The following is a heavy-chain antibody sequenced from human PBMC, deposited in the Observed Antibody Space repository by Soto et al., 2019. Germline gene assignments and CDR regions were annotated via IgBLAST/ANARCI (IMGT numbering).Heavy chain of an antibody. CDR2: INAGNGNT. V-gene: IGHV1-3*01. Sequence: ASVKVSCKASGYTFTSYAMHWVRQAPGQRLEWMGWINAGNGNTKYSQKFQGRVTITRDTSASTAYMELSSLRSEDTAVYYCARDLGSGSYLGWGCYWGQGTLVTVSS. J-gene: IGHJ4*02. D-gene: IGHD1-26*01. CDR3: ARDLGSGSYLGWGCY. CDR1: GYTFTSYA.